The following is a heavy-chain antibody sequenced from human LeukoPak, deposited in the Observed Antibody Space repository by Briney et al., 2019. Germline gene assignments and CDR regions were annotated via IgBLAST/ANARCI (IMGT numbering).Heavy chain of an antibody. CDR1: GGSISSGGYY. D-gene: IGHD6-19*01. CDR2: IYHSGST. V-gene: IGHV4-30-2*01. J-gene: IGHJ2*01. CDR3: ARDRGGSSGWPNLSWYFDL. Sequence: SQTLSLTCTVSGGSISSGGYYWSWIPQPPGKGLEWIGHIYHSGSTYYNPSLKSRVTISVDRSKNQFSLKLSSVTAADTAVYYCARDRGGSSGWPNLSWYFDLWGRGTLITVSS.